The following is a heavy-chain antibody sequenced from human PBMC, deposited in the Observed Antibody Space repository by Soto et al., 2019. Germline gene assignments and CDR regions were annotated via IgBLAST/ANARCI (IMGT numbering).Heavy chain of an antibody. CDR3: ARDTSLSGSSSTFFDY. V-gene: IGHV3-66*01. Sequence: EVQLVESGGGLVQPGGSLRLSCAASGFTVSSNYMSWVRQAPGKGLEWVSVIYSGGSTYYADSVKGRFTISRDNSKNTLYLQMNSLRAEDTAVYYCARDTSLSGSSSTFFDYWGQGTLVTVSS. CDR1: GFTVSSNY. J-gene: IGHJ4*02. D-gene: IGHD6-6*01. CDR2: IYSGGST.